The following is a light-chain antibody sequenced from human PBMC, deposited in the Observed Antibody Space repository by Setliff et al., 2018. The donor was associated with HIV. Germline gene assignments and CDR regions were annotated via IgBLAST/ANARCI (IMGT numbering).Light chain of an antibody. CDR1: NIEGQS. Sequence: SYELTQPPSVSVAPGKTARITCGGNNIEGQSVHWYQQKPGQAPVLVIYYDSDRPSGIPERFSGSKSGNTATLTISRVEAGDEADYYCQVWDSSSDNYVFGTGTKVTVL. CDR3: QVWDSSSDNYV. V-gene: IGLV3-21*04. CDR2: YDS. J-gene: IGLJ1*01.